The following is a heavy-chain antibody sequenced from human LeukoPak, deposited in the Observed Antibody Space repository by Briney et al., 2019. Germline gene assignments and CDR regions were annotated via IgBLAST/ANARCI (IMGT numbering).Heavy chain of an antibody. CDR1: GGSISSGDYY. CDR3: ARGGGYSGYDTLYYFDY. Sequence: PSETLSLTCTVSGGSISSGDYYWSWIRQPPGKGLEWIGYTYYSGSTYYNPSLKSRVAISVDTSKNQFSLKLSSVTAADTAVYYCARGGGYSGYDTLYYFDYWGQGTLVTVSS. J-gene: IGHJ4*02. CDR2: TYYSGST. V-gene: IGHV4-30-4*08. D-gene: IGHD5-12*01.